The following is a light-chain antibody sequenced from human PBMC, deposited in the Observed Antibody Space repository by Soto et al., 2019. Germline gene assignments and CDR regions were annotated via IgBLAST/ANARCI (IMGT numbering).Light chain of an antibody. CDR2: AAS. CDR3: QQSYSTPRT. CDR1: QIISSY. J-gene: IGKJ2*02. Sequence: DIQMTQSPSSLSASVGDRVTITCRASQIISSYLNWYQQKPGKAPKLLIYAASSLQSGVPSRFSGSGSGTHFNLTISSLQPEDFATYYCQQSYSTPRTFGQGTKLEIK. V-gene: IGKV1-39*01.